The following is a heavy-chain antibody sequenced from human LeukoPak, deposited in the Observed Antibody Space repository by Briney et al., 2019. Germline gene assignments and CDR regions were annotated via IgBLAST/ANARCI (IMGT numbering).Heavy chain of an antibody. Sequence: GGSLRLSCAASGFTFSTYAMHWVRQAPGKGLEWLAVISYDGSNKYYADSVKGRFTISRDNSKHTLYLQMNSLRAEDTAVYYCARANDYSNYGQLGYWGQGTLVTVSS. CDR3: ARANDYSNYGQLGY. CDR1: GFTFSTYA. J-gene: IGHJ4*02. D-gene: IGHD4-11*01. V-gene: IGHV3-30*01. CDR2: ISYDGSNK.